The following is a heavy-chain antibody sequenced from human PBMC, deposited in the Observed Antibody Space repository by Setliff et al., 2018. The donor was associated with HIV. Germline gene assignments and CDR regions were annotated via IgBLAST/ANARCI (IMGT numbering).Heavy chain of an antibody. CDR1: GDSITSHY. J-gene: IGHJ4*02. Sequence: KSSETLSLTCKVSGDSITSHYWSWIRQSPGRELEWIGYIYSTESTNYNPSLQSRVSITMDASKNKFYLKVTSVTSADTAVYYCAKGAGFYGDYTFDYWGQGNLVTVSS. D-gene: IGHD4-17*01. V-gene: IGHV4-59*11. CDR2: IYSTEST. CDR3: AKGAGFYGDYTFDY.